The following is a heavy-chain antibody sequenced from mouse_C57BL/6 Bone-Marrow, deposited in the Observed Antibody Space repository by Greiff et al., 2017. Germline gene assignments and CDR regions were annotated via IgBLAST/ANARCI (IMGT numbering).Heavy chain of an antibody. D-gene: IGHD1-1*01. CDR1: GFTFSDYG. CDR3: ARPYYYCSSYPSY. Sequence: EVMLVESGGGLVKPGGSLKLSCAASGFTFSDYGTHWVRQAPEQGLEWVAYISSGSSTIYYADTVKGRFTISRDNAKNTLFLQMTSLRSEDTAMYYCARPYYYCSSYPSYWGQGTTLTVSS. CDR2: ISSGSSTI. V-gene: IGHV5-17*01. J-gene: IGHJ2*01.